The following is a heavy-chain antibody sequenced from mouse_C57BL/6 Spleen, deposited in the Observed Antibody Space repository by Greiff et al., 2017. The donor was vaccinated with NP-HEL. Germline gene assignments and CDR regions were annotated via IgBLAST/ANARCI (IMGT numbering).Heavy chain of an antibody. V-gene: IGHV5-9-1*02. J-gene: IGHJ3*01. CDR3: TRETQTGTSAY. D-gene: IGHD4-1*01. CDR2: ISSGGDYI. Sequence: EVMLVESGEGLVKPGGSLKLSCAASGFTFSSYAMSWVRQTPEKRLEWVAYISSGGDYIYYADTVKGRFTISRDNARNTLYLQMSSLKSEDTAMYYCTRETQTGTSAYWGQGTLVTVSA. CDR1: GFTFSSYA.